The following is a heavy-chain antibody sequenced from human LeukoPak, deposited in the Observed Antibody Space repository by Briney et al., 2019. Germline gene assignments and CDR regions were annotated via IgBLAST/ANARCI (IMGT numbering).Heavy chain of an antibody. D-gene: IGHD3-3*01. CDR2: ISGSGGST. CDR1: GFTFSSYA. J-gene: IGHJ5*02. CDR3: AKCLNDFWSGYYGPWFDP. Sequence: GGSLRLSCAASGFTFSSYAMSWVRQAPGKGLEWVSAISGSGGSTYYADSVKGRFTISRDNSKNTLYLQMNSLRAEDTAVYYCAKCLNDFWSGYYGPWFDPWGQGTLVTVSS. V-gene: IGHV3-23*01.